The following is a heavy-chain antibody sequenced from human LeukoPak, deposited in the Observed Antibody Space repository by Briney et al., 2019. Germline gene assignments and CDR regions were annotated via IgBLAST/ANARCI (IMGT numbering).Heavy chain of an antibody. Sequence: GGSLRLSCAASGFTFSSYAMSWVRQAPGKGLEWVSAISPSSNSIYYADSVKGRFTISRDNSKNTLYLQMNSLRADDTAVYYCAKSKWELLGDYWGQGTLVTVSS. D-gene: IGHD1-26*01. CDR1: GFTFSSYA. J-gene: IGHJ4*02. V-gene: IGHV3-23*01. CDR2: ISPSSNSI. CDR3: AKSKWELLGDY.